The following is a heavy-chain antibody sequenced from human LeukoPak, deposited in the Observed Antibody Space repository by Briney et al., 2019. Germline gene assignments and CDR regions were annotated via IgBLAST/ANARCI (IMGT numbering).Heavy chain of an antibody. D-gene: IGHD2-2*02. CDR1: GGSISSYY. V-gene: IGHV4-59*01. CDR3: ARVQAAAILDY. J-gene: IGHJ4*02. CDR2: IYYSGST. Sequence: SETLSLTCTVSGGSISSYYWSWIRQPPGKGLEWIGYIYYSGSTNYNPPLKSRVTISVDTSKNQFSLKLSSVTAADTAVYYCARVQAAAILDYWGQGTLVTVSS.